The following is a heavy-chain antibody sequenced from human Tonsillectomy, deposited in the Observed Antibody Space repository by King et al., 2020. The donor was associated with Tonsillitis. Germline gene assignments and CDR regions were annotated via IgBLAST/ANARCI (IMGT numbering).Heavy chain of an antibody. J-gene: IGHJ5*02. D-gene: IGHD3-10*01. CDR2: INHSGST. CDR3: ARGAVRGARLGLFDP. V-gene: IGHV4-34*01. CDR1: GGSFNDYY. Sequence: VQLQQWGARLLKPSETLSLTCAVYGGSFNDYYWSWIRQSPGKGLEWIGEINHSGSTNYNPSLKSRVTILVDTSKIQFSLNLSSVTAADTAVYYCARGAVRGARLGLFDPGGQGTLVIVSS.